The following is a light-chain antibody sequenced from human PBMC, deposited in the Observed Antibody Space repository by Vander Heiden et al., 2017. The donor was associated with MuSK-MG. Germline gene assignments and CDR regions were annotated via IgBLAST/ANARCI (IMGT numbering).Light chain of an antibody. V-gene: IGKV3-11*01. CDR2: DAS. CDR3: QQRSSWPPT. J-gene: IGKJ2*01. CDR1: QSVNTY. Sequence: EIVLTQSPATLSLSPGERATLSCRAGQSVNTYLAWYQQKPGQAPRLLIYDASNRATGFPARFSGSGSGTDFTLTISSLEPEDFAVYYCQQRSSWPPTFGQWTKLEIK.